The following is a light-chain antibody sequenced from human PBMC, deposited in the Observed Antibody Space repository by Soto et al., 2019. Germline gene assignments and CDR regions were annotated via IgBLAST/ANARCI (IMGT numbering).Light chain of an antibody. CDR2: EVT. Sequence: QSVLTLPGSVCGSPGQSITISCNGTSGALGSYTRVSWYQQHPAKAPKLIIYEVTDRPSGVSNRFSGSKSGNTASLTISGLQAEDEAEYYCSSYTNINTRACVFGTGTKV. CDR3: SSYTNINTRACV. J-gene: IGLJ1*01. V-gene: IGLV2-14*01. CDR1: SGALGSYTR.